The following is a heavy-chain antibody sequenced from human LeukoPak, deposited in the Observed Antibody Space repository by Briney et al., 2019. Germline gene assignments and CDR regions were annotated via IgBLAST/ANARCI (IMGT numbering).Heavy chain of an antibody. CDR3: GKHYDFWSGYIRGFDS. D-gene: IGHD3-3*01. Sequence: GGSLRLSCAASGFTISSYSMHWVRQPPGKGLQWVALISYDGRGENYADSVKGRFTISRDTSNNTLYLQMNGLGTDDTAVYYCGKHYDFWSGYIRGFDSWGQGTLLTVSS. CDR2: ISYDGRGE. V-gene: IGHV3-30*18. CDR1: GFTISSYS. J-gene: IGHJ4*02.